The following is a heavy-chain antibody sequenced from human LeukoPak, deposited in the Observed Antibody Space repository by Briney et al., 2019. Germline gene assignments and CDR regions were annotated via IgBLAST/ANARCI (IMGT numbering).Heavy chain of an antibody. J-gene: IGHJ6*03. Sequence: GGSLRLSCAASGFTFSSYSMNWVRQAPGKGLEWVSYISSSSSTIYYADSVKGRFTISRDNAKNSLYLQMISLRDEDTAVYYCARSEGSRWGLLDYYYYYMDVWGKGTTVTVSS. D-gene: IGHD6-19*01. CDR3: ARSEGSRWGLLDYYYYYMDV. CDR2: ISSSSSTI. CDR1: GFTFSSYS. V-gene: IGHV3-48*02.